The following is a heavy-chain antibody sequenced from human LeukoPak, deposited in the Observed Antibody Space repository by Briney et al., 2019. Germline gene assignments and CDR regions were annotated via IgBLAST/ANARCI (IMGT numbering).Heavy chain of an antibody. CDR1: GYTFTSYY. D-gene: IGHD3-9*01. CDR2: INPSGGST. J-gene: IGHJ3*02. V-gene: IGHV1-46*01. Sequence: ASVKVSCKASGYTFTSYYMHWVRQAPGQGLEWMGIINPSGGSTSYAQKFQGRVTMTRDTSTSTVYMELSSLRSEDTAVYYCASRSGHLRYFDWLTRDSDPYAFDIWGQGTMVTVSS. CDR3: ASRSGHLRYFDWLTRDSDPYAFDI.